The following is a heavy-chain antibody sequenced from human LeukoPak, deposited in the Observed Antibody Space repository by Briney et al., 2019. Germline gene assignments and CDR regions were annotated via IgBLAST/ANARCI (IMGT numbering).Heavy chain of an antibody. CDR3: ARWGGSCYSGWFDP. CDR1: GFTVSSNY. J-gene: IGHJ5*02. Sequence: GGSLRLSCAASGFTVSSNYMSWVRQAPGKGLEWVSVIYSGGSTYYADSVKGRFTISRDNSRNTLYLQMNSLRAEDTAVYYCARWGGSCYSGWFDPWGQGTLVTVSS. CDR2: IYSGGST. D-gene: IGHD2-15*01. V-gene: IGHV3-66*02.